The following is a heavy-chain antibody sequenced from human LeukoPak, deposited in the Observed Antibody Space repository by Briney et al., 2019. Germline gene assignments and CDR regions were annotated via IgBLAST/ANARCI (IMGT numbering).Heavy chain of an antibody. Sequence: ASVKVSCKASGYTFTGYYMHWVRQAPGQGLEWVGWINPNSGGTNYAQKFQGRVTMTSDTSISTAYMELSRLRSDDTAVYYCARDLMYSSGYFDYWGQGTLVTVSS. CDR2: INPNSGGT. CDR3: ARDLMYSSGYFDY. J-gene: IGHJ4*02. CDR1: GYTFTGYY. D-gene: IGHD6-19*01. V-gene: IGHV1-2*02.